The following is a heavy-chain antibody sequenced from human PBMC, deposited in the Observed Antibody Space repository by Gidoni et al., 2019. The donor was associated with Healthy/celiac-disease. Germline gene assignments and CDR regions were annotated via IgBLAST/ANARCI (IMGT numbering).Heavy chain of an antibody. CDR3: AKDLVRWELGGGSLDY. J-gene: IGHJ4*02. Sequence: EVQLVESGGGLVQPGRPLSLSCAASGLPFDDYAMHWVRQAPGKGLEWVSGISWNSGSIGYADSVKGRFTISRDNAKNSLYLQMNSLRAEDTALYYCAKDLVRWELGGGSLDYWGQGTLVTVSS. D-gene: IGHD1-26*01. CDR2: ISWNSGSI. V-gene: IGHV3-9*01. CDR1: GLPFDDYA.